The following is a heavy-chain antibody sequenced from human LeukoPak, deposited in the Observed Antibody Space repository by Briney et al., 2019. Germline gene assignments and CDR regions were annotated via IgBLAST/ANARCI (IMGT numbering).Heavy chain of an antibody. CDR1: GYTFTSYY. V-gene: IGHV1-46*01. CDR3: ARAGVITAADY. CDR2: INPSGGST. Sequence: ASVKVSCKASGYTFTSYYIHWVRQAPGQGLEWMAIINPSGGSTSYAQKFQGRVTMTRDTSTSTVYMDLSSLRSEDTAVYYCARAGVITAADYWGQGTLVTVSS. D-gene: IGHD2/OR15-2a*01. J-gene: IGHJ4*02.